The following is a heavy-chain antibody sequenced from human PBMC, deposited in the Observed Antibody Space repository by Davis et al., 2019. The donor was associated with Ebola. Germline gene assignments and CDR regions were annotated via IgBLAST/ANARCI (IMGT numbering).Heavy chain of an antibody. J-gene: IGHJ6*02. CDR3: SRNCSGYSCYSDQYNGMDV. CDR2: IYSGGST. CDR1: GDSLSSGSYY. Sequence: PSETLSLTCTVSGDSLSSGSYYWSWIRQPAGKGLEWIGHIYSGGSTNYNPSLKSRVTITLDTSKNQISLSLNSVTAADTGIYYCSRNCSGYSCYSDQYNGMDVWGQGTTVTVSS. D-gene: IGHD2-15*01. V-gene: IGHV4-61*09.